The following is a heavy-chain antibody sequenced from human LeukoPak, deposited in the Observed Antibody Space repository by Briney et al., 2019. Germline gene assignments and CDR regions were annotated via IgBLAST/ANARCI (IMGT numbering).Heavy chain of an antibody. V-gene: IGHV3-9*01. J-gene: IGHJ4*01. CDR2: ISWNRGSI. CDR3: MKDNRSDIQYSHFDD. CDR1: GFTFDDIA. D-gene: IGHD2-2*02. Sequence: GGSLRLSCAASGFTFDDIAMHCVRHAPGKGLEGVSGISWNRGSIGYADSVKGRFTISRDSAKTSLYLQMSSLRADDTALYYCMKDNRSDIQYSHFDDWGQGTLVTASS.